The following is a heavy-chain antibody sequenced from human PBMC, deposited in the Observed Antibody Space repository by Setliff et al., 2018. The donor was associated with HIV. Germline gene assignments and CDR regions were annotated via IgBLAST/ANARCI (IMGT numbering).Heavy chain of an antibody. CDR3: ARRTSFIVGAVAGNFDY. CDR1: GGSFSGYY. J-gene: IGHJ4*02. CDR2: INDIGST. V-gene: IGHV4-34*01. D-gene: IGHD6-19*01. Sequence: SETLSLTCDVYGGSFSGYYWSWIRQSQEKGLEWIGEINDIGSTKYNPSLKSRFTISADIPNNQFSLKLKSVTAADTGVFYCARRTSFIVGAVAGNFDYWGQGTPVTVS.